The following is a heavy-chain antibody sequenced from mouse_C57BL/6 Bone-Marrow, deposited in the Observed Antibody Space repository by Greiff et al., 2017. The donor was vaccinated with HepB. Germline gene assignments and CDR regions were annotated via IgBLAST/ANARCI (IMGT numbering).Heavy chain of an antibody. J-gene: IGHJ1*03. Sequence: VKLQESGAELVRPGPSVKVSCKASGYAFTNYLIEWVKQRPGQGLEWIGVINPGSGGTNYNEKFKGKATLTADKSSSTAYMQLSSLTSEDSAVYFCARDNYGSSPHWYFDVWGTGTTVTVSS. D-gene: IGHD1-1*01. CDR1: GYAFTNYL. CDR2: INPGSGGT. CDR3: ARDNYGSSPHWYFDV. V-gene: IGHV1-54*01.